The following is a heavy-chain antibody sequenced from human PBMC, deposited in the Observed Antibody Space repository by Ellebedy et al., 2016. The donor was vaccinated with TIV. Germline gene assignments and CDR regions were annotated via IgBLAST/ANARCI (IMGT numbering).Heavy chain of an antibody. V-gene: IGHV4-4*07. J-gene: IGHJ6*03. CDR3: ARDLEYYDFWSGYYTSLGYYYYYMDV. CDR1: GGSISSYY. Sequence: GSLRLXXTVSGGSISSYYWSWIRQPAGKGLEWIGRIYTSGSTNYNPSLKSRVTMSVDTSKNQFSLKLSSVTAADTAVYYCARDLEYYDFWSGYYTSLGYYYYYMDVWGKGTTVTVSS. D-gene: IGHD3-3*01. CDR2: IYTSGST.